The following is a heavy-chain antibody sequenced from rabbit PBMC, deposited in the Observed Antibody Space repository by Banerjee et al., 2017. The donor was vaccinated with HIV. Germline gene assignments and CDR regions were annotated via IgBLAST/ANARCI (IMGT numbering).Heavy chain of an antibody. J-gene: IGHJ4*01. V-gene: IGHV1S45*01. D-gene: IGHD8-1*01. CDR3: VRAGVYAGSSSYTGFDFNL. CDR2: IWTVSGST. CDR1: GIDFSSSDW. Sequence: QQQLEESGGGLVKPGRTLTLTCTASGIDFSSSDWRCWVRQAPGKGLEWIACIWTVSGSTWYASWAKGQFTISKTSSTTVTLQMTSLTAADTATYFCVRAGVYAGSSSYTGFDFNLWGPGTLVTVS.